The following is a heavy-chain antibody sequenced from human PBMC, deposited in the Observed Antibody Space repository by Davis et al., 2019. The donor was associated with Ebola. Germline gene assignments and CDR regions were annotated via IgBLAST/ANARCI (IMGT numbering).Heavy chain of an antibody. Sequence: GESLKISCAASGFTFSRHWMKWVRQAPGKGLEWVADIKEDGSEKYYEDSVKGRFTISRDNAKNSLDLQMISLRADDTAVYYCARGGYNYGFDYWGQGTLVTVSS. V-gene: IGHV3-7*03. J-gene: IGHJ4*02. D-gene: IGHD5-18*01. CDR1: GFTFSRHW. CDR2: IKEDGSEK. CDR3: ARGGYNYGFDY.